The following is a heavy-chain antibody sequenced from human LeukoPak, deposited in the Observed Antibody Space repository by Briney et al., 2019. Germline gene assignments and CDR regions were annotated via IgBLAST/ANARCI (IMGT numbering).Heavy chain of an antibody. CDR3: ARVRYGSGSYFHFDY. CDR1: GFTFSGYE. V-gene: IGHV3-48*03. D-gene: IGHD3-10*01. Sequence: KTGGSLRLSCAASGFTFSGYEMNWVRQAPGKGLERVSYISSSGSTIYYADSVKGRFTISRDNAKNSLYLQMDSLRAEDTAVYYCARVRYGSGSYFHFDYWGQGTLVTVSS. J-gene: IGHJ4*02. CDR2: ISSSGSTI.